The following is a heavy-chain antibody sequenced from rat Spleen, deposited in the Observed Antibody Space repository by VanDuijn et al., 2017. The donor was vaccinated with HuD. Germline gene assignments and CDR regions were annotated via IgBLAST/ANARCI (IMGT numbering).Heavy chain of an antibody. CDR2: IWINGGT. CDR1: GFSLTNYG. CDR3: ARKVFIADWYFDF. D-gene: IGHD1-1*01. Sequence: QVQLKESGPGLVQPSQTLSLTCTVSGFSLTNYGVSWVRQPPGKGLEWMGVIWINGGTDYNSAIKSRLSITRDTSKSQVFLKMNSLQTEDTAMYFCARKVFIADWYFDFWGPGTMVTVSS. V-gene: IGHV2-16*01. J-gene: IGHJ1*01.